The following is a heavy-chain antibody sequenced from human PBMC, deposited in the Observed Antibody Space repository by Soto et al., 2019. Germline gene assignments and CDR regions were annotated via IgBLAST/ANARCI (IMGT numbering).Heavy chain of an antibody. CDR3: AIEIDGYYGMDV. CDR1: GGTFSTDS. Sequence: QVQLVQSGAEVKKAGSSVKVSCKASGGTFSTDSISWVRQAPGEGLEWMGGIIPMFGTANNAQKFQGRVTITADESTSTAYMELSSLRSEDTAVYFCAIEIDGYYGMDVWGQGTTVTVAS. CDR2: IIPMFGTA. J-gene: IGHJ6*02. V-gene: IGHV1-69*12.